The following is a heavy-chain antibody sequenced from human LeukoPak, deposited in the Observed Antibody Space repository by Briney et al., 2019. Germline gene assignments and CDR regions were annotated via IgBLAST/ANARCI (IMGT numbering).Heavy chain of an antibody. CDR2: INHSGST. Sequence: SETLSLTCAVYGGSSSGYYWSWIRQPPGKGLEWIGEINHSGSTNYNPSLKSRVTISVDTSKNQFSLKLSSVTAADTAVYYCARGPEYSYGYRDFDYWGQGTLVTVSS. CDR3: ARGPEYSYGYRDFDY. D-gene: IGHD5-18*01. CDR1: GGSSSGYY. V-gene: IGHV4-34*01. J-gene: IGHJ4*02.